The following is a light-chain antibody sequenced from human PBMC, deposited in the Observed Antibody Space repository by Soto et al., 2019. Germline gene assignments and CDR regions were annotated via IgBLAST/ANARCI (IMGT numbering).Light chain of an antibody. J-gene: IGKJ2*01. CDR1: QSISGG. CDR3: QQYNTYPYT. Sequence: DIQLTQSPSTLSASVGDRVSITCRASQSISGGLAWYQKKPEKAPRLLIYDASGLQSGVPSRFSGSGSETEFTLTISSLQPDDFATYFCQQYNTYPYTFGQGTRLEIK. V-gene: IGKV1-5*01. CDR2: DAS.